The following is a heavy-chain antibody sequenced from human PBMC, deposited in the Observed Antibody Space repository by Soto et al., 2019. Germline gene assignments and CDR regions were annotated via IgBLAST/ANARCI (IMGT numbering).Heavy chain of an antibody. CDR3: ARWGPTAGKTIFDY. CDR2: IYYSGST. Sequence: PSETLSLTCTVSGGSISSYYWSWIRQPPGKGLEWIGYIYYSGSTNYNPSLKSRVTISVDTSKNQFSLKLSSVTAADTAVYYCARWGPTAGKTIFDYWGQGALVTV. V-gene: IGHV4-59*08. J-gene: IGHJ4*02. D-gene: IGHD6-13*01. CDR1: GGSISSYY.